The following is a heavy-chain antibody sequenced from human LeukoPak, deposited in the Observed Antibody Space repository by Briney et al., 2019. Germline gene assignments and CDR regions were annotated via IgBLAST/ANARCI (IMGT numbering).Heavy chain of an antibody. CDR2: VSYRGSA. Sequence: SETLSLTCSVSGSSIYDDRYSWIRQPPGKGLEWIGFVSYRGSAKYNPSLESRVTLSVDTSKKQISLNLKSVTAADTAVYYCARGPPPDFDYWGRGTLVTVSS. CDR1: GSSIYDDR. CDR3: ARGPPPDFDY. J-gene: IGHJ4*02. V-gene: IGHV4-59*12.